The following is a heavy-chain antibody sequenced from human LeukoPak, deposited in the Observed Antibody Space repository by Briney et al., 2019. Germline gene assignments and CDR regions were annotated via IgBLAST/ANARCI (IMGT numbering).Heavy chain of an antibody. CDR1: GGTFSSYA. CDR3: ASRLRGIAAAGSELVDY. J-gene: IGHJ4*02. D-gene: IGHD6-13*01. V-gene: IGHV1-69*05. Sequence: SVKVSCKASGGTFSSYAISWVRQAPGQGLEWLGGIIPIFGTANYAQKFQGRVTITTDESTSTAYMELSSLRSEDTAVYYCASRLRGIAAAGSELVDYWGQGTLVTVSS. CDR2: IIPIFGTA.